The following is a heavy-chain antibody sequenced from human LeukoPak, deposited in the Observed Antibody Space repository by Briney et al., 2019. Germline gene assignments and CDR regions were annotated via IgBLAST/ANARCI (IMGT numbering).Heavy chain of an antibody. CDR3: ARADSSPNYYYYGMDV. D-gene: IGHD6-13*01. J-gene: IGHJ6*02. Sequence: PSETLSLTCTVSGGSISSYYWSWIRKPPGKGLEWIGYIYYSGSTNYNPSLKSRVTISVDTSNNQFSLKLSSVTAADTAVYYCARADSSPNYYYYGMDVWGQGTTVTVSS. CDR2: IYYSGST. CDR1: GGSISSYY. V-gene: IGHV4-59*08.